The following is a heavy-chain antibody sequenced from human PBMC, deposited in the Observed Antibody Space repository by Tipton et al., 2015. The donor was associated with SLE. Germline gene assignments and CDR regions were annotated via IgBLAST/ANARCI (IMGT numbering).Heavy chain of an antibody. Sequence: SLRLSCAASGFTFSSYSMNWVRQAPGKGLEWVSSISSSSSYIYYADSVKGRFTISRDNSKNTLYLQMNSLRAEDTAVYYCAKDYGSGSSPFDYWGQGTLVTVSS. CDR1: GFTFSSYS. V-gene: IGHV3-21*04. CDR3: AKDYGSGSSPFDY. J-gene: IGHJ4*02. D-gene: IGHD3-10*01. CDR2: ISSSSSYI.